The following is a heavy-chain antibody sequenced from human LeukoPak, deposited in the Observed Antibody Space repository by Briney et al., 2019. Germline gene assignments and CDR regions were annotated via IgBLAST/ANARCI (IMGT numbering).Heavy chain of an antibody. D-gene: IGHD6-19*01. CDR2: IHDSGTT. CDR1: GGSISSYY. V-gene: IGHV4-59*12. J-gene: IGHJ2*01. Sequence: PSETLPLTCTVSGGSISSYYWSWIRQPPGKGLEWFGYIHDSGTTNYNPSLKSRVTISVDTSQNQFFLKVNSVTAADTAVYYCARVTQKLERIAVARTSEWRANWYFDLWGRGTLVTVSS. CDR3: ARVTQKLERIAVARTSEWRANWYFDL.